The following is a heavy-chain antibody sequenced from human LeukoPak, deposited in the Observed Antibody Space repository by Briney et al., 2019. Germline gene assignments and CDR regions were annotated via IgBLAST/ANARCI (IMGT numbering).Heavy chain of an antibody. CDR2: IYHTGST. Sequence: SETLSLTCTVSGGSITNYYWSWVRQPPGQGLEWIAYIYHTGSTNYNPSLKSRVTISINTSKNQFSLNLSSVTAADTAIYYCARGPTRYYFDYWGQGTLVTVSS. J-gene: IGHJ4*02. V-gene: IGHV4-59*01. CDR3: ARGPTRYYFDY. CDR1: GGSITNYY.